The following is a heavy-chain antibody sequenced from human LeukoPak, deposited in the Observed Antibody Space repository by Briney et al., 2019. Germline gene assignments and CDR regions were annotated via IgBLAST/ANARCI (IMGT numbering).Heavy chain of an antibody. CDR1: GGSISSYY. V-gene: IGHV4-59*01. D-gene: IGHD3-10*01. Sequence: PSETLSLTCTVSGGSISSYYWSWIRQPPGKGLEWIGYIYYSGSTNYNPSLKSRVTISVDTSKNQFSLKLSSVTAADTAVYYCARDPRWGVDWYFDLWGRGTLVTVSS. CDR2: IYYSGST. J-gene: IGHJ2*01. CDR3: ARDPRWGVDWYFDL.